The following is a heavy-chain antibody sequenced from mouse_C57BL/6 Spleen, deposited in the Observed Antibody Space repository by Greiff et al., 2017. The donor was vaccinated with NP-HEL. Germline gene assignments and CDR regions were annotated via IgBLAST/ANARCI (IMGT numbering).Heavy chain of an antibody. Sequence: VQLQQSGTELVKPGASVTMSCKASGYTFTSYWMHWVKQRPGQGLEWIGNINPSNGGTNYNEKFKSKATLTVDKSSSTAYMQLSRLTSEEAAVYYCSRRGNCDGCYYAMDYWGQGTSVTVSS. D-gene: IGHD2-3*01. CDR2: INPSNGGT. J-gene: IGHJ4*01. CDR3: SRRGNCDGCYYAMDY. CDR1: GYTFTSYW. V-gene: IGHV1-53*01.